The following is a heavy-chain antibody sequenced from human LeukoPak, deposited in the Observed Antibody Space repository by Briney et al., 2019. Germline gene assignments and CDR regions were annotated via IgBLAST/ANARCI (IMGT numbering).Heavy chain of an antibody. CDR1: GDSVSSNSAA. D-gene: IGHD3-22*01. CDR3: ARDIWDVYYYDSSGYYYDYYYGMDV. Sequence: PSQTLSLTCAISGDSVSSNSAAWNWIRQSPSRGLEWLGRTYYRSKWYNDYAVSVKSRITISPDTSKNQFSLQLNSVTPEDTAVYYCARDIWDVYYYDSSGYYYDYYYGMDVWGQGTTVTVSS. CDR2: TYYRSKWYN. V-gene: IGHV6-1*01. J-gene: IGHJ6*02.